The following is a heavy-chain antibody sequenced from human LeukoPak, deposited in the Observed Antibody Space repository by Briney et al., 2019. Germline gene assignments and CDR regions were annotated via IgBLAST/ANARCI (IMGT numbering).Heavy chain of an antibody. CDR1: GFTFSSYS. D-gene: IGHD6-13*01. CDR3: AKAASSSWPSYYYGMDV. CDR2: ITGSGGNT. Sequence: GGSLRLSCAASGFTFSSYSMNWVRQAPGMGLEWVSVITGSGGNTYYADSVKGRFTISKDNSKNTVYLQMSSLRVDDTAVYYCAKAASSSWPSYYYGMDVWGQGTTVTVSS. J-gene: IGHJ6*02. V-gene: IGHV3-23*01.